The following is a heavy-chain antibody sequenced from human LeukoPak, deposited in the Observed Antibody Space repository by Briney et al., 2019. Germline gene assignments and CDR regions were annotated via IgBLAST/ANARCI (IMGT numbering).Heavy chain of an antibody. CDR1: GFTFSTYT. Sequence: GGSLRLSCAASGFTFSTYTMNWVRQAPGKGLEWVSSISSSGTYIYYADSEKGRFTISRDNAKNSLYLQMNSLRADDTAVYYCARSYCSGGTCYGARDVWGQGTTVTVSS. CDR2: ISSSGTYI. V-gene: IGHV3-21*01. D-gene: IGHD2-15*01. CDR3: ARSYCSGGTCYGARDV. J-gene: IGHJ6*02.